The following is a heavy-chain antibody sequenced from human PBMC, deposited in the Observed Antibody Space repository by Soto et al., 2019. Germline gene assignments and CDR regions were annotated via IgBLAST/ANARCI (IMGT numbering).Heavy chain of an antibody. D-gene: IGHD2-21*02. V-gene: IGHV3-30-3*01. J-gene: IGHJ5*02. Sequence: GGSLRLSCAASGFTFSSYAMHWVRQAPGKGLEWVAVISYDGSNKYYADSVKGRFTISRDNSKNTLYLQMNSLRAEDTAVYYCARAGQTYCGGDCYFRWVPFKLGWFDPWGQGTLVTVSS. CDR3: ARAGQTYCGGDCYFRWVPFKLGWFDP. CDR2: ISYDGSNK. CDR1: GFTFSSYA.